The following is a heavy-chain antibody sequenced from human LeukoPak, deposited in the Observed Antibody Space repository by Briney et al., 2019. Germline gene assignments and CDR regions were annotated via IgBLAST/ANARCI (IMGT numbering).Heavy chain of an antibody. CDR3: ARAGYYLSPYFFDY. D-gene: IGHD3-3*01. CDR1: GFAFSRYW. V-gene: IGHV3-7*04. J-gene: IGHJ4*02. Sequence: PGGSLRLSCAASGFAFSRYWMSWVRQAPGKGLEWVANIKEETYYVDSVKGRFIISRDNPKNSLYLQMNSLRAEDTAVYYCARAGYYLSPYFFDYWGQGTLVTVSS. CDR2: IKEET.